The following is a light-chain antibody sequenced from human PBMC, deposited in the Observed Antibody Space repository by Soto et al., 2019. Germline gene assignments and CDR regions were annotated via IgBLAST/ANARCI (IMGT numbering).Light chain of an antibody. CDR1: QSISSW. CDR3: QQYKSYPT. J-gene: IGKJ1*01. V-gene: IGKV1-5*03. CDR2: KAS. Sequence: DIQMTQSPSTLSASVGDRVTITCRASQSISSWLAWYQQKPGKAPKLLIYKASSLESGVPSRFSGSGSETEFTLTISSLQPDDFATYYCQQYKSYPTFGQGTKVEIK.